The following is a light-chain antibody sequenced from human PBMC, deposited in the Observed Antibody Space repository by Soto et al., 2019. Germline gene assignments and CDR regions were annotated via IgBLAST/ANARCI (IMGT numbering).Light chain of an antibody. CDR2: KAS. CDR1: QSVSSW. Sequence: DIQMTQSPSTLSASVGDRVTITCRASQSVSSWLAWYQQKPGKAPKLLIYKASTLKSGVPSRFSGSGSGSDFTLTITSLQPEDFAIYYCQQTYSPPSITFGQGTKVDIK. CDR3: QQTYSPPSIT. J-gene: IGKJ1*01. V-gene: IGKV1-5*03.